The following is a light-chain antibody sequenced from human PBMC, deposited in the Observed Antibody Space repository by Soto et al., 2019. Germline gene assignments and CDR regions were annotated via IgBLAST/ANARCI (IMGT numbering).Light chain of an antibody. Sequence: QSALTQPASVSGSPGQSITISCTGSSRDIGAYKYVAWYQQHPGRAPKVMIYEVSNRPSGVSNRFSGSKTGNTASLTISGLQAEDEADYYCSSYTSSNTVVIGGGTKLTVL. CDR3: SSYTSSNTVV. V-gene: IGLV2-14*01. J-gene: IGLJ3*02. CDR1: SRDIGAYKY. CDR2: EVS.